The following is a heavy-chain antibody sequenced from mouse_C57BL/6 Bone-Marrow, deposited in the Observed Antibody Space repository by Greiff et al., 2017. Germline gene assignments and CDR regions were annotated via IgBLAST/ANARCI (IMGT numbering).Heavy chain of an antibody. Sequence: QVQLQQSGPELVKPGASVKISFKASGYAFSSSWMNWVKQRPGKGLEWIGRIYPGDGDTNYNGKFKGKATLTADKSSSTAYMQLSSLTSEDSAVYFCEFITAYWGQGTLVTVSA. CDR1: GYAFSSSW. CDR2: IYPGDGDT. V-gene: IGHV1-82*01. J-gene: IGHJ3*01. D-gene: IGHD1-1*01. CDR3: EFITAY.